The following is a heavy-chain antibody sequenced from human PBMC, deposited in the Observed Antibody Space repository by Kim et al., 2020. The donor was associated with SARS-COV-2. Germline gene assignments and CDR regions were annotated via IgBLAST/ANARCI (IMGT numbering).Heavy chain of an antibody. J-gene: IGHJ6*02. Sequence: SETLSLTCAVYGGSFSGYYWSWIRQPPGKGLEWIGEINHSGSTNYNPSLKSRVTISVDTSKNQFSLKLSSVTAADTAVYYCARLPIVVVPPVFKHYYYYGMDVWGQGTTVTVSS. D-gene: IGHD2-2*01. CDR1: GGSFSGYY. CDR3: ARLPIVVVPPVFKHYYYYGMDV. V-gene: IGHV4-34*01. CDR2: INHSGST.